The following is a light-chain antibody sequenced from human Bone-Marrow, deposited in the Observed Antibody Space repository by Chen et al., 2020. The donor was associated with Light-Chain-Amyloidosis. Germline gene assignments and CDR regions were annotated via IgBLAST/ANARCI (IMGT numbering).Light chain of an antibody. Sequence: NFMLTQPHSVSESPGKTVIISCTRSSGSIATNYVQWYQQRPGSSPTTVIYEDDQRPSGVPDRFSGSNDRSYNSASLTISGLKTEDEAEYYCQSYQGSSQGVFGGGTKLTVL. CDR2: EDD. J-gene: IGLJ3*02. V-gene: IGLV6-57*01. CDR1: SGSIATNY. CDR3: QSYQGSSQGV.